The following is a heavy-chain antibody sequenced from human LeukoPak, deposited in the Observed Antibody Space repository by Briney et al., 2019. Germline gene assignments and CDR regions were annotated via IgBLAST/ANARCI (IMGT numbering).Heavy chain of an antibody. CDR1: GFTFSGYY. CDR2: ISSSSSYT. CDR3: ASSDYFDY. V-gene: IGHV3-11*03. J-gene: IGHJ4*02. Sequence: GGSLRLSCAASGFTFSGYYMSWIRQAPGKGLEWVSYISSSSSYTNYADSVKGRFTISRDNAKNSRYLQMNSLRAEDTAVYYCASSDYFDYWGQGTLVTVSS.